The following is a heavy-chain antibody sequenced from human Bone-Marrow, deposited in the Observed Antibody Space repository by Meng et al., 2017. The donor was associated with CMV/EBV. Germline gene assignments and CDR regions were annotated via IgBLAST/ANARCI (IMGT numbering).Heavy chain of an antibody. D-gene: IGHD2-2*01. CDR3: ARGGAIVVVPAAIDY. J-gene: IGHJ4*02. CDR2: INPNSGGT. Sequence: ASVKVSCKASGYTFTGYYMHWVRQAPGQGLEWMGWINPNSGGTNYAQEFQGRVTMTRDTSISTAYMELSRLRSDDTAVYYCARGGAIVVVPAAIDYWAQGTLVTVPS. CDR1: GYTFTGYY. V-gene: IGHV1-2*02.